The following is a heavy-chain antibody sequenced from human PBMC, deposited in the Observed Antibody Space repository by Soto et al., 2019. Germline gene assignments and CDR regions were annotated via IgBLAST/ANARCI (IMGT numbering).Heavy chain of an antibody. Sequence: QVQLQQWGAGLLKPSETLSLTCAVYGGSFSGYYWSWIRQPPGKGLEWIGEINHIGSTNYNPSLKSRVTISVDTSKNQFSLKLSSVTAADTAVYYCARKRRYCSSTSCYAWGYWGQGTLVTVSS. J-gene: IGHJ4*02. CDR3: ARKRRYCSSTSCYAWGY. D-gene: IGHD2-2*01. V-gene: IGHV4-34*01. CDR1: GGSFSGYY. CDR2: INHIGST.